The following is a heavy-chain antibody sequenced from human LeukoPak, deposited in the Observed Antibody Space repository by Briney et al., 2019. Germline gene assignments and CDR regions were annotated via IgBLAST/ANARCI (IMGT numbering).Heavy chain of an antibody. Sequence: GGSLRLSCAASGFTFSNYAMGWVRQAPGKGLEWVSASSGSGGSTHYADSVKGRFTISRDNSKDTLYLQMNSLRAGDTAVYYCAKYAGLYYSDYWGQGTLVTVSS. CDR2: SSGSGGST. V-gene: IGHV3-23*01. CDR1: GFTFSNYA. CDR3: AKYAGLYYSDY. D-gene: IGHD2-2*01. J-gene: IGHJ4*02.